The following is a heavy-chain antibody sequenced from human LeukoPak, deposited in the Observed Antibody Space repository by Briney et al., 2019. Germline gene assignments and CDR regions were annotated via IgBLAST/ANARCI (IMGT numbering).Heavy chain of an antibody. J-gene: IGHJ4*02. CDR1: GYTFTSYG. D-gene: IGHD1-26*01. V-gene: IGHV1-18*01. CDR3: ARSEVGALLRSYFDY. Sequence: GASVKVSCKASGYTFTSYGISWVRQAPGQGLEWMGWISAYNGNTNYAQKLQGRVTMTTDTSTSTAYMELRSLRSDDTAVYYCARSEVGALLRSYFDYWGQGTLVTVSS. CDR2: ISAYNGNT.